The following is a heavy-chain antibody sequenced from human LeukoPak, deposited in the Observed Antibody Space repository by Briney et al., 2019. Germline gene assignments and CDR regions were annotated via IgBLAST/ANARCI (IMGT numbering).Heavy chain of an antibody. CDR3: ARDAATVTFDY. CDR2: ISSSSSYI. J-gene: IGHJ4*02. D-gene: IGHD4-17*01. Sequence: GGSLRLSCAASGFTFSSYSMNWVRQAPGKGLEWVSSISSSSSYIYYADSVKGRFTISGDNAKNSLYLQMNSLRAEDTAVYYCARDAATVTFDYWGQGTLVTVSS. V-gene: IGHV3-21*01. CDR1: GFTFSSYS.